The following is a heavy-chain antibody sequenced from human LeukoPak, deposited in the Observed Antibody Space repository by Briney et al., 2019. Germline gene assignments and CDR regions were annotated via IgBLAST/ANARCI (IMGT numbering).Heavy chain of an antibody. Sequence: PGGSLRLSCAASGFTFSSYEMNWVRQAPGKGLEWVSYISSSGSTIYYADSVKGRFTISRDNAKNSLYLQMSSLRGEDTAVYYCARLQRAVTGTLWGQGTLVIVSS. CDR1: GFTFSSYE. J-gene: IGHJ4*02. V-gene: IGHV3-48*03. CDR2: ISSSGSTI. D-gene: IGHD6-19*01. CDR3: ARLQRAVTGTL.